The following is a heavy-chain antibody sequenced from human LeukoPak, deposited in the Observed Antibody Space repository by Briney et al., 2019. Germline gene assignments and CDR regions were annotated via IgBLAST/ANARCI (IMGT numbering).Heavy chain of an antibody. CDR2: IYYSGST. Sequence: SETLSLTCTVSGASITSYYWSWIRQPPGKGLEWIGYIYYSGSTNYNPSLKSRVTISVDTSKNQFSLKLSSVTAADTAVYYCARATTAYCTGGIRPNFDYWGQGALVTVSS. CDR3: ARATTAYCTGGIRPNFDY. D-gene: IGHD2-8*02. CDR1: GASITSYY. J-gene: IGHJ4*02. V-gene: IGHV4-59*01.